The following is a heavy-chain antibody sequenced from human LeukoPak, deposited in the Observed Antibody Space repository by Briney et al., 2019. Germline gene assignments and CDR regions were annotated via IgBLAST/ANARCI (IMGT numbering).Heavy chain of an antibody. CDR2: IYYSGST. D-gene: IGHD5-18*01. CDR3: ARSGYKYGADALDI. CDR1: GDSITSYY. J-gene: IGHJ3*02. V-gene: IGHV4-59*01. Sequence: SETLSLTCTVSGDSITSYYWSWIRQPPGKGLEWIGYIYYSGSTNYNPSLKSRVTISLDTSRTQFSLKLSSVTAADTAVYFCARSGYKYGADALDIWGQGTMVTVSS.